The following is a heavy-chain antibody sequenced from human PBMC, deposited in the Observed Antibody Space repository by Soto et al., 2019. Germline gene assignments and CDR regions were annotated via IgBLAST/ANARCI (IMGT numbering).Heavy chain of an antibody. J-gene: IGHJ2*01. Sequence: QVQLVQSGAEVKKPGASVKVSCKASGYTFTSYGISWVRQAPGQGLEWMGWISAYNGNANYAQKLQGGVTMTTDTSTSTAYMELRSLRSDDTAVYYCARGGHYYGSGNLRGWYFDLWGRGTLVTVSS. CDR2: ISAYNGNA. CDR1: GYTFTSYG. D-gene: IGHD3-10*01. CDR3: ARGGHYYGSGNLRGWYFDL. V-gene: IGHV1-18*01.